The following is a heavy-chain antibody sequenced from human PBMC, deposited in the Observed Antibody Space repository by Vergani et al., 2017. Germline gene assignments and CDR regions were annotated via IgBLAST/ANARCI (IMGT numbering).Heavy chain of an antibody. V-gene: IGHV1-69*13. J-gene: IGHJ4*02. Sequence: QVQLVQSGAEVKKPGASVKVSCKASGYTFTSYGISWVRQAPGQGLEWMGGIIPIFGTANYAQKFQGRVTITADESTSTAYMELSSLRSEDTAVYYCARAGCGGDCPYGSFDYWGQGTLVTVSS. CDR3: ARAGCGGDCPYGSFDY. CDR2: IIPIFGTA. CDR1: GYTFTSYG. D-gene: IGHD2-21*01.